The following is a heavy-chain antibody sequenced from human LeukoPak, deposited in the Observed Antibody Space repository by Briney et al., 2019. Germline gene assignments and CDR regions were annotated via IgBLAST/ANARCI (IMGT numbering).Heavy chain of an antibody. D-gene: IGHD1-14*01. V-gene: IGHV1-8*01. Sequence: GASVKVSCKASGYTFTSYDINWVRQATGQGGEWMGWMNPNSGNTGYAQKFQGRVTMTRNSSISTAYMELSSLRSEDTAVYYCARGARPSKRKEPTWFDPWGQGTLVTVSS. J-gene: IGHJ5*02. CDR2: MNPNSGNT. CDR3: ARGARPSKRKEPTWFDP. CDR1: GYTFTSYD.